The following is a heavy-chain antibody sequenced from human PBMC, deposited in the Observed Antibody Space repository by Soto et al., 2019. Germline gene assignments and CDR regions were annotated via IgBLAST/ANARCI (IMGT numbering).Heavy chain of an antibody. V-gene: IGHV1-18*01. CDR1: GYTFTSYA. CDR2: ISAYNGNT. CDR3: ARSGAPAGY. D-gene: IGHD3-10*01. Sequence: QVQLVQSGAEVKKPGASVKVSCKASGYTFTSYAISWVRQAPGQGLEWMGWISAYNGNTNYAQKLQGRGTMTTDTTRTTAYMELRSLSTDGTAVYYGARSGAPAGYWGQGTLVTVSS. J-gene: IGHJ4*02.